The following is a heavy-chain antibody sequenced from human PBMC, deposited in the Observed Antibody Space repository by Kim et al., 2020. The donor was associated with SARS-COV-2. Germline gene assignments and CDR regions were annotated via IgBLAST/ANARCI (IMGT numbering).Heavy chain of an antibody. J-gene: IGHJ3*02. CDR2: INSDGSST. CDR1: GFTFSSYW. Sequence: GGSLRLSCAASGFTFSSYWMHWVRQAPGKGLVWVSRINSDGSSTSYADSVKGRFTISRDNAKNTRYLQMNSLRAEDTAVYYCARALPDLPTIYDILTGYLPDHAFGIWGQGTMVTVSS. CDR3: ARALPDLPTIYDILTGYLPDHAFGI. V-gene: IGHV3-74*01. D-gene: IGHD3-9*01.